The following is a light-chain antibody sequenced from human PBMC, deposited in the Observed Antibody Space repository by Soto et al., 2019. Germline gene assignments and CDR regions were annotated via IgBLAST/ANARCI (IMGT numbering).Light chain of an antibody. J-gene: IGLJ2*01. CDR3: SSYTSSSSL. Sequence: QSVLTQPASVSGSPGQSITISCTVTSSDVGGYNYVSWYQQHPGKAPKLMIYDVSDRPSGVSNRFSGSKSGNTASLTISGLQAEDEADYYCSSYTSSSSLFGGGTKLTVL. V-gene: IGLV2-14*01. CDR2: DVS. CDR1: SSDVGGYNY.